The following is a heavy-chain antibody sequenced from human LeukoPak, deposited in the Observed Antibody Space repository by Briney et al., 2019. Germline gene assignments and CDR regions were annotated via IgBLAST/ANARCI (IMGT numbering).Heavy chain of an antibody. D-gene: IGHD4-17*01. J-gene: IGHJ4*02. Sequence: GGSLRLSCAASGFTFGSYSMNWVRQAPGKGLEWVSSISSSSSYLYYADSVKGRFTISRDNAKNSLYLQMNSLRAEDTAVYYCARESLPQGDYGDYVGDYWGKGTLVTVSS. CDR1: GFTFGSYS. CDR3: ARESLPQGDYGDYVGDY. CDR2: ISSSSSYL. V-gene: IGHV3-21*01.